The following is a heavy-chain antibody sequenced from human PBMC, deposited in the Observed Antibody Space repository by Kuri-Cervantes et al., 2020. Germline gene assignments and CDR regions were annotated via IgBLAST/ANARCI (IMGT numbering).Heavy chain of an antibody. Sequence: ESLKISCTVSGDSITTTYYHWGWIRQPPGKGLEWFGSISDTGNPEYNPSLKSRVTISFDTSKNQFSLKLSSVTAADTAVYYCARGSPQLRTRFLESGYYYMDVWGKGITVTVSS. D-gene: IGHD3-3*01. CDR1: GDSITTTYYH. CDR2: ISDTGNP. J-gene: IGHJ6*03. V-gene: IGHV4-39*07. CDR3: ARGSPQLRTRFLESGYYYMDV.